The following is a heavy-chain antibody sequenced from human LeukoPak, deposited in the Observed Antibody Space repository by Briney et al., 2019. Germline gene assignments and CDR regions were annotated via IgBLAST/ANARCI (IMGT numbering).Heavy chain of an antibody. CDR1: GYTFTSYG. Sequence: GASVKVSCKASGYTFTSYGISWVRQAPGQGLEWMGWISAYNGNTNYAQKLQGRVTMTTDTSTSTAYMELRSLRSDDTAVYYCARDYSGVWQWPDDAFDIWGQGTMVTVSS. CDR2: ISAYNGNT. CDR3: ARDYSGVWQWPDDAFDI. J-gene: IGHJ3*02. D-gene: IGHD6-19*01. V-gene: IGHV1-18*01.